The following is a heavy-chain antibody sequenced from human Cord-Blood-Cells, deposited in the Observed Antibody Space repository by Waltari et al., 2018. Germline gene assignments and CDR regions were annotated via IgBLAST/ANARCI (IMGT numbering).Heavy chain of an antibody. CDR1: GYTFTSYD. Sequence: QVQLMQSGAEVKKPGASVKVSCKASGYTFTSYDTNWVRQATGQGVEWVGWMNPKRGNTDYAHKFQGSVTMTRNTSISKADLELSSLRSEDTAVYYCARARYNTRRAFDIWGQGKMVTVSS. V-gene: IGHV1-8*02. D-gene: IGHD1-1*01. CDR2: MNPKRGNT. J-gene: IGHJ3*02. CDR3: ARARYNTRRAFDI.